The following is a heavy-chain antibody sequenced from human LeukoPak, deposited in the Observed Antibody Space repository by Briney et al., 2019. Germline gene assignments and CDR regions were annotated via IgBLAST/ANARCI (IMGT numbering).Heavy chain of an antibody. V-gene: IGHV3-43*02. CDR1: GLTFDDYA. Sequence: PGGSLRPSCAASGLTFDDYAMHWVRQAPGKGLEWVSLISGDGGSTYYADSVKGRFTISRDNSKNSLYLQMNSLRSEDTALYYCAKDVGYGMAAAGTWLDYWGQGTLVTVSS. D-gene: IGHD6-13*01. CDR3: AKDVGYGMAAAGTWLDY. CDR2: ISGDGGST. J-gene: IGHJ4*02.